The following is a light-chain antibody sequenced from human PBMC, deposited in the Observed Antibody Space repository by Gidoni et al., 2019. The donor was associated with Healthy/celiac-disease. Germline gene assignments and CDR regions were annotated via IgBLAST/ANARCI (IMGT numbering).Light chain of an antibody. CDR1: QSVSSSY. CDR2: GAS. CDR3: QQYGSSPELT. J-gene: IGKJ4*01. V-gene: IGKV3-20*01. Sequence: EIVLTPSPGTLSLSQGERATLSCRASQSVSSSYLAWYQQKPGQAPRLLIYGASSRATGIPDRCSGSGSGTDFTLTISRLEPEDFAVYYCQQYGSSPELTFGGGTKVEIK.